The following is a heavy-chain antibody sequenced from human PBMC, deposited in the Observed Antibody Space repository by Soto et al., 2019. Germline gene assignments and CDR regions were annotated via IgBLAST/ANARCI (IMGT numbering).Heavy chain of an antibody. CDR2: IYYSGRT. CDR1: GGSISSYY. D-gene: IGHD2-8*01. J-gene: IGHJ4*02. V-gene: IGHV4-59*08. CDR3: ARHGCTNGVCYKGGPFDY. Sequence: QVQLQESGPGLVKPSETLSLTCTVSGGSISSYYWSWIRQPPGKGLEWIGYIYYSGRTNYNPSLKGRGTISVDTSKSHFSLKLSSVTAADTPVYYCARHGCTNGVCYKGGPFDYWGKGTLVTVSS.